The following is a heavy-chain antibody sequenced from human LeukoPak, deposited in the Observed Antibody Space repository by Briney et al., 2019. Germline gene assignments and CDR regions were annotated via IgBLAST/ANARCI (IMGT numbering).Heavy chain of an antibody. CDR2: ISGSGGST. J-gene: IGHJ4*02. Sequence: GSLRLSRAASGFTFSSYAMSWVRQAPGKGLEWVSAISGSGGSTYYADSVKGRFTISRDNSKNTLYLQMNSLRAEDTAVYYCAKSPDYGDFLYFDYWGQGTLVTVSS. V-gene: IGHV3-23*01. CDR1: GFTFSSYA. CDR3: AKSPDYGDFLYFDY. D-gene: IGHD4-17*01.